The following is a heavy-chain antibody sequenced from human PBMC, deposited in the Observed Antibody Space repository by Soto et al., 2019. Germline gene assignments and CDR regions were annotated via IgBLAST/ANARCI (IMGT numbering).Heavy chain of an antibody. CDR1: GFTFTIYN. J-gene: IGHJ2*01. Sequence: QVQLVQSGAEVKKPGASVNVSCKASGFTFTIYNISWVRQAPGQGLEWMGWISTYNDNTNYAQNLQGRVTMTTDTSTTTPYMEVRSLRSDDKPVYYCAGGHSWVRGTLVTFSS. CDR2: ISTYNDNT. V-gene: IGHV1-18*01. CDR3: AGGHS.